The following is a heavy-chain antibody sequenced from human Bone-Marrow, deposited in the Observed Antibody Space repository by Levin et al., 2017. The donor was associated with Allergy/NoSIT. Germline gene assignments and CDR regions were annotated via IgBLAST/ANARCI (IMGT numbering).Heavy chain of an antibody. CDR3: ARLGGVAADGLFHTDH. CDR2: INTESGDT. V-gene: IGHV1-2*02. J-gene: IGHJ4*02. CDR1: GYIFIEYY. D-gene: IGHD3-16*01. Sequence: AGESLKISCKASGYIFIEYYLHWVRQAPGRGLEWVGSINTESGDTKYADRFHGRVTMTRDTSITTVYMELTGLASDDTAMFYCARLGGVAADGLFHTDHWGQGSFVTVSP.